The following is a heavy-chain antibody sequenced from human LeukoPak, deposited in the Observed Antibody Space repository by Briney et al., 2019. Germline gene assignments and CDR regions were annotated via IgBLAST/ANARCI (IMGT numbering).Heavy chain of an antibody. CDR2: ISSYNGNK. CDR3: ARDPSKVVASDAFDI. J-gene: IGHJ3*02. V-gene: IGHV1-18*04. D-gene: IGHD3-22*01. CDR1: GYTFTNYG. Sequence: GASVKVSCKASGYTFTNYGISWVRQAPGQGLEWRGWISSYNGNKNYAQKVQGRVTMPTDTSTSTVYMELRSLRSDDTAVYYCARDPSKVVASDAFDIWGQGTMVTVSS.